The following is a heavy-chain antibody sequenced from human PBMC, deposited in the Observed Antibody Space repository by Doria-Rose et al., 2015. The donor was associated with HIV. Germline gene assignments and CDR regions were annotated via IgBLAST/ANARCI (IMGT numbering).Heavy chain of an antibody. Sequence: VQLVETGPGLVKPSETLSLTCSVSGGSISHYYWSWIRRSPGKGLEYIGDIFYTGSTNYSTSLKSRVSISIDTSKNKFSLRLSSVTAADTAVYYCARVLSGTYDYWGQGTLVTVSS. CDR3: ARVLSGTYDY. D-gene: IGHD1-26*01. V-gene: IGHV4-59*01. CDR2: IFYTGST. CDR1: GGSISHYY. J-gene: IGHJ4*02.